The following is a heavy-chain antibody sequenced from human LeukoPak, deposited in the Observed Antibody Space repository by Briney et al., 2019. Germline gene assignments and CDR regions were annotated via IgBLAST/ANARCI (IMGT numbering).Heavy chain of an antibody. CDR3: ASLSYGYYFDY. D-gene: IGHD5-18*01. CDR1: GGSISSYY. V-gene: IGHV4-59*08. J-gene: IGHJ4*02. Sequence: SETLSLTCTVSGGSISSYYWSWIRQPPGKGLEWIGYIYYSGSTNYNPSLKSRVTISVDTSKNQFSLKLSSVTAADTAVYYCASLSYGYYFDYWGQGTLVTVSP. CDR2: IYYSGST.